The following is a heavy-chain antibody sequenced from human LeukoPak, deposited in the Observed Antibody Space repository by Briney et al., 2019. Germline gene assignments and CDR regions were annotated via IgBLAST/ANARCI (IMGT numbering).Heavy chain of an antibody. CDR1: GFTFSTYA. CDR2: ISGSGVST. CDR3: AKDWGMGDQLLRIDY. Sequence: PGRSLRLSCTASGFTFSTYAMNWVRQAPGKGLEWVSGISGSGVSTYYADSVKGRFTISRDNSNNTLYLQMSSLGAEDMAVYYCAKDWGMGDQLLRIDYWGQGTLVTVSS. J-gene: IGHJ4*02. D-gene: IGHD2-2*01. V-gene: IGHV3-23*01.